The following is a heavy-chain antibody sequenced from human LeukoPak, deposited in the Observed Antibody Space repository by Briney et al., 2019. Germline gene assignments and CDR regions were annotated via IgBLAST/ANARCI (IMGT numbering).Heavy chain of an antibody. J-gene: IGHJ6*03. CDR3: ARTYQQLGHYYYYMDV. CDR1: GFTFSNSA. CDR2: ISGSGGST. Sequence: PGGSLRLSCAASGFTFSNSAMSWVRQAPGKGLEWVSTISGSGGSTYYADSVKGRFTISRDNAKNSLYLQMNSLRAEDTAVYYCARTYQQLGHYYYYMDVWGKGTTVTISS. V-gene: IGHV3-23*01. D-gene: IGHD6-13*01.